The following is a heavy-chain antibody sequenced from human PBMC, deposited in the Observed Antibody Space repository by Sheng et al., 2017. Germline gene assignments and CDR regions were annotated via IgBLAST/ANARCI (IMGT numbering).Heavy chain of an antibody. CDR3: ARDQIVGATGGIYFDY. Sequence: VQLLESGGGLVQPGGSLRLSCAASGFTFSNYAMHWVRQAPGKGLEWVAVISYDGSNKYYGDSVKGRFTISRDNSKNTLYLQMNSLRAEDTAVYYCARDQIVGATGGIYFDYWGQGTLVTVSS. V-gene: IGHV3-30*04. J-gene: IGHJ4*02. D-gene: IGHD1-26*01. CDR1: GFTFSNYA. CDR2: ISYDGSNK.